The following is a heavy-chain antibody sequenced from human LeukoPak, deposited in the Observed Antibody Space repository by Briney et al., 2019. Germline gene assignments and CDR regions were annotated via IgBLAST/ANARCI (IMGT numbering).Heavy chain of an antibody. CDR2: IKQDGSEK. D-gene: IGHD2-8*01. CDR1: GFTFSSYW. Sequence: GGSLRLSCAASGFTFSSYWMSWVRQAPGKGLEWVANIKQDGSEKYYVDSVKGRFTISRDNAKNTLYLQMNSLRAEDTAVYYCARDGDLYCTNGVCSENNFDYWGQGTLVTVSS. V-gene: IGHV3-7*01. J-gene: IGHJ4*02. CDR3: ARDGDLYCTNGVCSENNFDY.